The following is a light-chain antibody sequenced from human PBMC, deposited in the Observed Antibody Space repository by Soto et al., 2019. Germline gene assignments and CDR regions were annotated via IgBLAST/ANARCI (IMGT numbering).Light chain of an antibody. V-gene: IGLV4-60*02. J-gene: IGLJ3*02. CDR3: ETWDSNTHV. Sequence: QPVLTQSSSASASLGSSVKLTCTLSSGHSSYIIAWHQQQPGKAPRYLMKLEGSGSHNKGSGVPDRFSGSSSGADRYLTISNLQFEDEADYYCETWDSNTHVFGGGTKLTVL. CDR2: LEGSGSH. CDR1: SGHSSYI.